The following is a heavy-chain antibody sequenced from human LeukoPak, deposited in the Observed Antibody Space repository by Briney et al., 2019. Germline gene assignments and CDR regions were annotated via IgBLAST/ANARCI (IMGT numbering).Heavy chain of an antibody. CDR3: ARDAGYSSGWYNY. V-gene: IGHV1-69*04. CDR1: GGTSISYA. J-gene: IGHJ4*02. Sequence: SVTVSCTASGGTSISYAISWVRQAPGQGLEWMGRIIPIFGISNYAQKFQGRVTITADKSTSTAYMELSSLRSEDTAVYYCARDAGYSSGWYNYWGQGTLVTVSS. D-gene: IGHD6-19*01. CDR2: IIPIFGIS.